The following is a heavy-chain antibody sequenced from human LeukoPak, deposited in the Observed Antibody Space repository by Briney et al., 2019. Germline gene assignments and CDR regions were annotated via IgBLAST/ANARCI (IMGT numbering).Heavy chain of an antibody. CDR1: GGSISSYY. J-gene: IGHJ4*02. CDR2: IYTSGST. Sequence: SETLSLTCTVSGGSISSYYWSWIRQPAGKGLEWIGRIYTSGSTNYNPSLKSRVTMSVDTSKNQFSLNLSSVTAADTAVYYCAAFRQWLVILDYWGQGTLVTVSS. D-gene: IGHD6-19*01. CDR3: AAFRQWLVILDY. V-gene: IGHV4-4*07.